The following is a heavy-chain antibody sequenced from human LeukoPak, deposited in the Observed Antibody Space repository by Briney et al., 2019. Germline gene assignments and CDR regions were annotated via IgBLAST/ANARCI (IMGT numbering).Heavy chain of an antibody. CDR1: GFTFSSYS. J-gene: IGHJ5*02. V-gene: IGHV3-48*01. CDR3: ARDIGVYFSPMVRGPQGWWFDP. D-gene: IGHD3-10*01. Sequence: PGGSLRLSCAASGFTFSSYSMNWVRQAPGKGLEWVSYISSSSSTIYYADSVKGRFTISRDNAKNSLYLQMNSLRAEDTAVYYCARDIGVYFSPMVRGPQGWWFDPWGQGTLVTVSS. CDR2: ISSSSSTI.